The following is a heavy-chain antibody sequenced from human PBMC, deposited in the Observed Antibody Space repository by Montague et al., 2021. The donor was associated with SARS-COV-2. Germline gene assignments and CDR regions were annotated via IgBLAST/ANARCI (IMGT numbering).Heavy chain of an antibody. Sequence: SETLSLTCAVSGGSFSGYYWSWIRQPPGKGLEWVGEINQSGSTNYNPSLKSKVTLSVDTTKKQFSLKLSSLTAADTAVYYCARVAGGYYHDSSAYFDYWGQGSLVTVSS. D-gene: IGHD3-22*01. CDR3: ARVAGGYYHDSSAYFDY. J-gene: IGHJ4*02. CDR2: INQSGST. CDR1: GGSFSGYY. V-gene: IGHV4-34*01.